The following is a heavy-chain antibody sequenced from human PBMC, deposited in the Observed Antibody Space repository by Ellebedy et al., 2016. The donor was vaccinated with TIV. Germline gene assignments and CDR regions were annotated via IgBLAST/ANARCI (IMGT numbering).Heavy chain of an antibody. V-gene: IGHV3-7*01. CDR1: GFTFSSYW. Sequence: GESLKISXAASGFTFSSYWMSWVRQAPGKGLEWVANIKQDGSEKNYMNSVKGRFTISRDNAKNSLYLQMNSLRVEDTAVYYCGRAMDVWGKGTTVTVSS. CDR3: GRAMDV. J-gene: IGHJ6*04. CDR2: IKQDGSEK.